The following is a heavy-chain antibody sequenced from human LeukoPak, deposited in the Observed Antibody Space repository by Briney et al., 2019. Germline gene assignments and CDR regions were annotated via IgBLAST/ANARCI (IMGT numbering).Heavy chain of an antibody. CDR2: TYYRSKWYN. J-gene: IGHJ4*02. D-gene: IGHD3-16*02. CDR1: GDTVSSNIAA. V-gene: IGHV6-1*01. Sequence: SQTLSLTCAISGDTVSSNIAAWNWIRPSPSRGVEWLGRTYYRSKWYNDYALSIKSGITINPDTSKNQFSLQLNSVTPEDTAVYYCAREGSRGSLAYWGQGTLVTVSS. CDR3: AREGSRGSLAY.